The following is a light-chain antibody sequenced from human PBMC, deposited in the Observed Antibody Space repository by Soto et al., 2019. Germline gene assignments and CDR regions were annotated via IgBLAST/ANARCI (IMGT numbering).Light chain of an antibody. V-gene: IGLV1-40*01. J-gene: IGLJ7*01. Sequence: QSVLTQPPSVSGAPGQRVTIYCTGSSSNIGAGYDVHWYQQLPGTAPNLLIYGNSNRPSGVPDRFSGSKSGTSASLAITGLQAEDEADYYCQSYDRSLSASVFGGGTQLTVL. CDR3: QSYDRSLSASV. CDR1: SSNIGAGYD. CDR2: GNS.